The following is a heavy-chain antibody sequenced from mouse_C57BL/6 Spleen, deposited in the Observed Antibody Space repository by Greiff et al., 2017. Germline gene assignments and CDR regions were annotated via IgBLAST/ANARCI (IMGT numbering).Heavy chain of an antibody. CDR3: ARGDHYYGSSYWYFDV. J-gene: IGHJ1*03. CDR1: GYTFTSYW. Sequence: VQLQQPGAELVMPGASVKLSCKASGYTFTSYWMHWVKQRPGQGLEWIGEIDPSDSYTNYNQKFKGKSTLTVDKSSSTAYMPLSSLTSEDSAVYYCARGDHYYGSSYWYFDVWGTGTTVTVSS. CDR2: IDPSDSYT. D-gene: IGHD1-1*01. V-gene: IGHV1-69*01.